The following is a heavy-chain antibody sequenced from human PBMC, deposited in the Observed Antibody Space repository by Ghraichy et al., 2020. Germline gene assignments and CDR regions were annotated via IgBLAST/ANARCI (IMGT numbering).Heavy chain of an antibody. D-gene: IGHD6-13*01. CDR3: ARGGYSSTWYDPSYYYGMDV. Sequence: GGSLRLSCAASGFTFSAYGIHWVRQAPGKGLEWVAVVWYDGSNKYYADSVKGRFSISRDNSKHTLYLHMNSLRAEDTAVYYCARGGYSSTWYDPSYYYGMDVWGQGTTVTVSS. V-gene: IGHV3-33*01. J-gene: IGHJ6*02. CDR1: GFTFSAYG. CDR2: VWYDGSNK.